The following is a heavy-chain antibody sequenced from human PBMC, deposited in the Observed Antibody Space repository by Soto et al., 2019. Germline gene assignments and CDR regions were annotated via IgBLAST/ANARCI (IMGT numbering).Heavy chain of an antibody. V-gene: IGHV4-31*03. CDR3: GSPVPP. CDR2: IYYSGST. D-gene: IGHD2-2*01. Sequence: QVQLQESGPGLVKPSQTLSLTCTVSGGSISSGGYYWNWIRQHPGKGLEWIGYIYYSGSTYYNPSLQGGVTLSVDTSKTYFSLKLCSVTAGDPAVYSFGSPVPPWGQGTLVTVSS. J-gene: IGHJ5*02. CDR1: GGSISSGGYY.